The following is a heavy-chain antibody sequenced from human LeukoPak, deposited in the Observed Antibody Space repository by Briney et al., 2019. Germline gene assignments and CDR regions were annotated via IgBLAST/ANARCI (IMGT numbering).Heavy chain of an antibody. CDR2: IYXSXXX. D-gene: IGHD6-19*01. CDR1: GGSISSSSXX. Sequence: PSETLSLTXTVSGGSISSSSXXXXXIRXPPGXXXXXXXXIYXSXXXYXNPSLXXXXXXXVXTSKNQFSLKLSSVTAXXXSVYYCARQPSXGWLYNWFDPWGQGTLVTVSS. J-gene: IGHJ5*02. V-gene: IGHV4-39*01. CDR3: ARQPSXGWLYNWFDP.